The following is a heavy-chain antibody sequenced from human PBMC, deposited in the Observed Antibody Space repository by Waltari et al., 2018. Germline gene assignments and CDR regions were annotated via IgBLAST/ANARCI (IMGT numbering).Heavy chain of an antibody. V-gene: IGHV1-2*02. CDR1: GYIFNDYY. J-gene: IGHJ4*02. Sequence: QVDLVQSGPEVKKPGASVKVYCKTSGYIFNDYYLHWVRRAPGQGLEWLGWINPNGGATYYAPKFRDRVTITTDTSIRTVYMHLTSLTSDDTALYFCARLSEYWGQGTLITVSS. CDR3: ARLSEY. CDR2: INPNGGAT.